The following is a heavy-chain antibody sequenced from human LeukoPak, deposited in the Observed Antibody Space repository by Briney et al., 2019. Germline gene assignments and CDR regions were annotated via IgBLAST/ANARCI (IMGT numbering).Heavy chain of an antibody. CDR1: GFTFSSYW. D-gene: IGHD2-15*01. CDR3: ARDGVAY. V-gene: IGHV3-7*03. Sequence: GGSLRLSCAASGFTFSSYWMTWVRQPPGKGLEWVAIIEEDGDKRYYVDSVKGRFTISRDNAKNSLYLQMNSLRAEDTVVYYCARDGVAYWGQGTLVIVSS. J-gene: IGHJ4*02. CDR2: IEEDGDKR.